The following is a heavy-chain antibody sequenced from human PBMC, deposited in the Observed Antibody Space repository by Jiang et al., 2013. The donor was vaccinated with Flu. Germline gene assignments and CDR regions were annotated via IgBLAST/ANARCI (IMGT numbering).Heavy chain of an antibody. V-gene: IGHV4-59*01. Sequence: GPGLVKPSETLSLTCTVSGGSISRYYWSWVRQPPGKGLEWIGYISDSGSTNYNPSLKSRVTISVDTSKNQFSLKLNSVTAADTAVYFCARHTVINYYYYGLDVWGQGTTVTVSS. J-gene: IGHJ6*02. CDR1: GGSISRYY. CDR3: ARHTVINYYYYGLDV. CDR2: ISDSGST. D-gene: IGHD4-17*01.